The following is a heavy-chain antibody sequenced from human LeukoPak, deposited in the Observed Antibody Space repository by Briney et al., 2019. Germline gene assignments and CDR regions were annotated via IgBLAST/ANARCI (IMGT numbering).Heavy chain of an antibody. CDR2: INPNSGGT. CDR1: GYTFTGYY. D-gene: IGHD4-11*01. V-gene: IGHV1-2*02. J-gene: IGHJ3*02. CDR3: ARDLSLTNPDAFDI. Sequence: ASVKVSCKASGYTFTGYYMHWVRQAPGQGLEWMGWINPNSGGTNYAQKFQGRVTMTRDTPISTAYMELSRLRSDDTAVYYSARDLSLTNPDAFDIWGQGTMVTVSS.